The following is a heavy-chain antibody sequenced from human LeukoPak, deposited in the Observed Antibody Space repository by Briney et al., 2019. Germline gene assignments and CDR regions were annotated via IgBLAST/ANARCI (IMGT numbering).Heavy chain of an antibody. Sequence: GASVKVSCKASGYTFTGYYMHWVRQAPGQGLEWMGWINPNSGGTNYAQKFQGRVTMTRNTSISTAYMELSSLRSEDTAVYYCARESNEGNFDYWGQGTLVTVSS. CDR3: ARESNEGNFDY. J-gene: IGHJ4*02. CDR2: INPNSGGT. V-gene: IGHV1-2*02. D-gene: IGHD2-8*01. CDR1: GYTFTGYY.